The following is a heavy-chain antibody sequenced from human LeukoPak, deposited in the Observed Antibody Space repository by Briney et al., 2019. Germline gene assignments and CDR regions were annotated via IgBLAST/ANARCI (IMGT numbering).Heavy chain of an antibody. CDR2: IRYDGSNK. CDR1: GFTFSSYG. CDR3: ANTFGELSSFDY. V-gene: IGHV3-30*02. J-gene: IGHJ4*02. Sequence: GGSLRLSCAASGFTFSSYGMHWVRQAPGKGLEWVAFIRYDGSNKYYADSVKGRFTISRDNSKNTLYLQMNGLRAEDTAVYYCANTFGELSSFDYWGQGTLVTVSS. D-gene: IGHD3-10*01.